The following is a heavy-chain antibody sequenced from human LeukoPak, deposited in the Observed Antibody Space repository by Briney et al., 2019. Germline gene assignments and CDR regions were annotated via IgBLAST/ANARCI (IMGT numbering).Heavy chain of an antibody. J-gene: IGHJ4*02. Sequence: SETLSLICSVSLYTINSGYYWGWIRRSPGKGLGGIGSMHHSGSTDFNPSLRSRATISGATSKNQFFLQLTSMTVADTAIYYCARGGGRVTAYRFDSWGRGVLVTVSS. D-gene: IGHD5-18*01. V-gene: IGHV4-38-2*02. CDR2: MHHSGST. CDR3: ARGGGRVTAYRFDS. CDR1: LYTINSGYY.